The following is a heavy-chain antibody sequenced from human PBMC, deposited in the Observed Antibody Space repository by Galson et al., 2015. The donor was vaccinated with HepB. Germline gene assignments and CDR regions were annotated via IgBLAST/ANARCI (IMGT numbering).Heavy chain of an antibody. CDR3: ARDKVKYSSSWPFDY. CDR2: ISYDGSNK. J-gene: IGHJ4*02. CDR1: GFTFSSYA. D-gene: IGHD6-13*01. Sequence: SLRLSCAVSGFTFSSYAMHWVRQAPGKGLEWVAVISYDGSNKYYADSVKGRFTISRDNSKNTLYLQMNRLRAEDTAVYYCARDKVKYSSSWPFDYWGQGTLVTVSS. V-gene: IGHV3-30-3*01.